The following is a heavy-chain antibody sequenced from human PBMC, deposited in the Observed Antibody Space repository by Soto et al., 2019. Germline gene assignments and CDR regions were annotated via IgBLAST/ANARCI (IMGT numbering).Heavy chain of an antibody. V-gene: IGHV3-30*09. CDR3: AKSTGGSSSMGMDY. D-gene: IGHD2-8*02. Sequence: QVRLVESGGGVVQPGRSLRLSCEGSGFIFKNYAMNCVRQAPGKGLEWVATITYEGRSKYYAESVKGRFAISRDNSKSTLNLQMNTLRVDDSAVYYCAKSTGGSSSMGMDYWGQGTLVTVSS. CDR2: ITYEGRSK. CDR1: GFIFKNYA. J-gene: IGHJ4*02.